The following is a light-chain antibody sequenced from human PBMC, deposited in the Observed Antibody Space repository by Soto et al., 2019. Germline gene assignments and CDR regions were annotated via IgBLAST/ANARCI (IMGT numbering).Light chain of an antibody. CDR1: SSDVGGYNY. J-gene: IGLJ2*01. Sequence: QSALTQPASVSGSPGQSITISCTGTSSDVGGYNYVSRYQQHPGKAPKLMIYDVSYRPSGVSNRFSGSKSGNTAALTISGLQAQDVADYYCSSYTSSSNVVFGGGTK. CDR3: SSYTSSSNVV. CDR2: DVS. V-gene: IGLV2-14*01.